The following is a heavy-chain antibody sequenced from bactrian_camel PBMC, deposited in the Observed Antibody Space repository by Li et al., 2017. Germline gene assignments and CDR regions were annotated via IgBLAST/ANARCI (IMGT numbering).Heavy chain of an antibody. CDR1: ETLPKPYY. J-gene: IGHJ4*01. CDR2: IAKLAGT. V-gene: IGHV3S53*01. Sequence: HVQLVESGGGSVQAGASLRLSCVASETLPKPYYMGWVRQAPGREREGVAAIAKLAGTRYAESVKGRFVISKDNAKNTLYLQMNTLKPEDTALYYCATRTDCGWGSTASLLKVVYQIWGQGTQVTVS. D-gene: IGHD3*01. CDR3: ATRTDCGWGSTASLLKVVYQI.